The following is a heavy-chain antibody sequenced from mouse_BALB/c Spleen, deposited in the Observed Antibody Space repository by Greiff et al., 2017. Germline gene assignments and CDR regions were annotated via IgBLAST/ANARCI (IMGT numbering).Heavy chain of an antibody. Sequence: EVQLVESGGGLVKPGGSLKLSCAASGFTFSDYYMYWVRQTPEKRLEWVATISDGGSYTYYPDSVKGRFTISRDNAKNNLYLQMSSLKSEDTAMYYCARDDGYYGYVAYWGQGTLVTVSA. CDR1: GFTFSDYY. J-gene: IGHJ3*01. V-gene: IGHV5-4*02. CDR3: ARDDGYYGYVAY. D-gene: IGHD1-2*01. CDR2: ISDGGSYT.